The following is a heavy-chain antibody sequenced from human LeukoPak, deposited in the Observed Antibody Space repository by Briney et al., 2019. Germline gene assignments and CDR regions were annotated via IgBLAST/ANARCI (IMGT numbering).Heavy chain of an antibody. V-gene: IGHV1-46*01. J-gene: IGHJ4*02. D-gene: IGHD6-19*01. CDR3: ARDRAVAGTNFFDY. CDR2: INPSGGST. Sequence: ASVKVSCKASGYTFTDYYIHWVRQAPGQGLEWMGIINPSGGSTSYAQKFQGRVTMTRDMSTSTVYMELSSLRSEDTAVYFCARDRAVAGTNFFDYWGQGTLVTVSS. CDR1: GYTFTDYY.